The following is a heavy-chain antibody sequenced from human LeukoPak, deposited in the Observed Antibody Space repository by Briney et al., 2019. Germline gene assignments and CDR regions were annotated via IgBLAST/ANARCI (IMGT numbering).Heavy chain of an antibody. V-gene: IGHV4-38-2*01. CDR2: IYHSGST. J-gene: IGHJ5*02. D-gene: IGHD3-3*01. CDR3: ARRKDFWSGYYS. Sequence: SETLSLTCAVSGYSISSGYYWGWIRQPPGKGLERIGSIYHSGSTYYNPSLKSRVTISVDTSKNQSSLKLSSVTAADTAVYYCARRKDFWSGYYSWGQGTLVTVSS. CDR1: GYSISSGYY.